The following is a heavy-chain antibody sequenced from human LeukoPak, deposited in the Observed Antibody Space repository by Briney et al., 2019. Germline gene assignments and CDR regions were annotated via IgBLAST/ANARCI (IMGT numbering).Heavy chain of an antibody. CDR1: GGSISSGSYY. Sequence: PSETLSLTCTASGGSISSGSYYWSWIRQPPGKGLEWIGRIYTSGSTNYNPSLKSRVTISVDTSKNQFSLKLSSVTAADTAVYYCAREREVVTAILYYYYGMDVWGQGTTVTVSS. CDR2: IYTSGST. CDR3: AREREVVTAILYYYYGMDV. V-gene: IGHV4-61*02. D-gene: IGHD2-21*02. J-gene: IGHJ6*02.